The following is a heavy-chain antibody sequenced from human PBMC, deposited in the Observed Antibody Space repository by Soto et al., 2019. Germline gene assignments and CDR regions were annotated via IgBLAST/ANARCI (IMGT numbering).Heavy chain of an antibody. Sequence: PGGSLRLSCAASGFTFSTFDMTWVRQAPGKGLEWVSLIRGNDGSTYYPDSVKGRFTISRDNSKNMLYLQMNSLRVEDTAVYFCVKGAWLDFWGQGNMVTVS. CDR3: VKGAWLDF. J-gene: IGHJ4*02. CDR1: GFTFSTFD. D-gene: IGHD3-16*01. V-gene: IGHV3-23*01. CDR2: IRGNDGST.